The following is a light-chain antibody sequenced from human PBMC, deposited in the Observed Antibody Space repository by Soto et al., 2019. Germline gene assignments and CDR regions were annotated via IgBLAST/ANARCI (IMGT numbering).Light chain of an antibody. CDR2: GAS. V-gene: IGKV1-39*01. CDR1: QSIRTF. J-gene: IGKJ1*01. Sequence: IQMTQTPSSLSASVGDSVTITCRASQSIRTFLNWYQQKAGKAPNLLIYGASTLQSGVPSRFSGSGSGTEFTLTISSLQPEDFATYYCQQSYSTCTFGHGTKVEIK. CDR3: QQSYSTCT.